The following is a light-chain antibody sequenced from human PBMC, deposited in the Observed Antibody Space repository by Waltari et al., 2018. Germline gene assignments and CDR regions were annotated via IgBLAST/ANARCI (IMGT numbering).Light chain of an antibody. CDR1: NVGRKS. Sequence: SYVLTPPPSASVATGETARITRGGDNVGRKSVHWYQQKPGQAPRLGVYDDRARPSGIPDRFSASNSGNTATLTITRVENGDEADYYCQVWDTTSDRVVFGGGTKLTVL. J-gene: IGLJ2*01. V-gene: IGLV3-21*02. CDR2: DDR. CDR3: QVWDTTSDRVV.